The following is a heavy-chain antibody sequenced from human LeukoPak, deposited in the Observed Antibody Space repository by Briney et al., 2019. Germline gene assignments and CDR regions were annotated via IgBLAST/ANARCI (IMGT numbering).Heavy chain of an antibody. V-gene: IGHV3-30*03. CDR3: ARAGPDGYHYYYYYMDV. Sequence: PGGSLRLSCAASGFTLSSYWMSWVRQAPGKGLEWVAVISYDGSNKYYADSVKGRFTISRDNSKNTLYLQMNSLRAEDTAVYYCARAGPDGYHYYYYYMDVWGKGTTVTVSS. CDR1: GFTLSSYW. J-gene: IGHJ6*03. CDR2: ISYDGSNK. D-gene: IGHD5-24*01.